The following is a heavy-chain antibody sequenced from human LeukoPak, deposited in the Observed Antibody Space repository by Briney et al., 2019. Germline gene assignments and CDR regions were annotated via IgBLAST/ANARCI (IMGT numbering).Heavy chain of an antibody. D-gene: IGHD2-15*01. J-gene: IGHJ4*02. CDR3: ARSDYFDY. CDR2: INSDGSST. Sequence: GGSLRLSCAASGFTFSSYWMHWVRQAPGKGQVWVSRINSDGSSTSYADSVKGRFTISRDNAKNTLYLQMNSLRAEDTAVYYCARSDYFDYWGQGTLVTVSS. CDR1: GFTFSSYW. V-gene: IGHV3-74*01.